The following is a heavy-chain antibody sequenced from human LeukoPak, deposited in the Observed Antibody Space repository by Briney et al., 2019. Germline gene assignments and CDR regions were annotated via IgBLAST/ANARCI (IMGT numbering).Heavy chain of an antibody. D-gene: IGHD1-26*01. CDR3: ARDPSGSYYLSGAFDI. CDR1: GGSISSYY. J-gene: IGHJ3*02. Sequence: SETLSLTCTVSGGSISSYYWSWIRQPPGKGLEWIGYIYYSGSTNYNPSLKSRVTISVDTSQNQFSLKLSSVTAADTAVYYCARDPSGSYYLSGAFDIWGQGTMVTVSS. V-gene: IGHV4-59*01. CDR2: IYYSGST.